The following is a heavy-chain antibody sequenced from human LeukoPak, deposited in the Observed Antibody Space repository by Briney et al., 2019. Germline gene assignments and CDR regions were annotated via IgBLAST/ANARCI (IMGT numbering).Heavy chain of an antibody. CDR3: ARLGPVAGSSYFDS. J-gene: IGHJ4*02. CDR2: IFPGDSGT. CDR1: GYIFTRYW. D-gene: IGHD6-19*01. Sequence: GASLKTSCKSSGYIFTRYWIGWVRQMPGNAMEGMGIIFPGDSGTSYSPSFQGQVTISVDKSTSTASLQWSSLKASDTALYYCARLGPVAGSSYFDSWGQGTLVTVSS. V-gene: IGHV5-51*01.